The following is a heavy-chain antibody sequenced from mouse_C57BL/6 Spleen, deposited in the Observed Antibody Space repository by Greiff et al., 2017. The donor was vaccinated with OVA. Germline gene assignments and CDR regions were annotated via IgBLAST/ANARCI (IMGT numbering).Heavy chain of an antibody. Sequence: QVQLQQSGAELVKPGASVKMSCKASGYTFTSYWITWVKQRPGQGLEWIGDIYPGSGSTKYNEKFKSKATLTVDTSSSTAYMQLSSLTSEDSAVYYCAREGDYFDYWGQGTTLTVSS. CDR3: AREGDYFDY. V-gene: IGHV1-55*01. J-gene: IGHJ2*01. CDR2: IYPGSGST. CDR1: GYTFTSYW.